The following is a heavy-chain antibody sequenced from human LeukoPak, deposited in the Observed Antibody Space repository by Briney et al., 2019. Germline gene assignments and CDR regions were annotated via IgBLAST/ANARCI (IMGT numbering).Heavy chain of an antibody. CDR3: AKRFGESPAGGFDI. CDR2: ISYDGSNK. V-gene: IGHV3-30*18. D-gene: IGHD3-10*01. J-gene: IGHJ3*02. CDR1: GFTFSNYG. Sequence: GRSLRLSCAVSGFTFSNYGMHWVRQAPGKGLEWVAVISYDGSNKYYADSVKGRFTISRDNSKNTLYLQMNNLRAEDTAVYYCAKRFGESPAGGFDIWGQGTMVTVSS.